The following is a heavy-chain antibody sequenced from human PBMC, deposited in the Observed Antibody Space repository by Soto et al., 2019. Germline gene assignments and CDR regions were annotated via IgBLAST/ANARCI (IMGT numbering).Heavy chain of an antibody. V-gene: IGHV3-30*18. CDR2: ISYDGSKK. CDR1: GFIFNTYG. J-gene: IGHJ6*02. Sequence: QVQLVESGGGVVQPGRSLRLSCAASGFIFNTYGMHWVRQAPGKGLEWVAVISYDGSKKYYAGSVKGRLTISRDNSKNTLYLQMNSLRAEDTAVYYCAKGQHCSTTSCYFYFYGMDVWGQGTKVAVSS. D-gene: IGHD2-2*01. CDR3: AKGQHCSTTSCYFYFYGMDV.